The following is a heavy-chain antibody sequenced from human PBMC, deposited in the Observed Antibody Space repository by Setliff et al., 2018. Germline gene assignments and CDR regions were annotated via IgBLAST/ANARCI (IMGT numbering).Heavy chain of an antibody. CDR3: ARGPPDFVVVPAAAKFDY. CDR2: ISPYYGNT. Sequence: ASVKVSCKASGYTFTNYYIHWVRQAPGQGLEWMGWISPYYGNTNYAQQFQGRVTMTTDTSTTTAYMELTSLTSDDTALYYCARGPPDFVVVPAAAKFDYWGQGTPVTVSS. V-gene: IGHV1-18*04. D-gene: IGHD2-2*01. CDR1: GYTFTNYY. J-gene: IGHJ4*02.